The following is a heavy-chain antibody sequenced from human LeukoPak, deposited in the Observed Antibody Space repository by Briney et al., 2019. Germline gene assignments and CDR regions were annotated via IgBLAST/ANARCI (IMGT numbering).Heavy chain of an antibody. J-gene: IGHJ4*02. CDR2: ISGSGGNT. D-gene: IGHD2-15*01. Sequence: GGSLRLSCAASGFTFSSYAMSCVRQAPGKGLEWVSAISGSGGNTYYADSVKGRFTISRDNSKNTVYLQMNSLRVEDTALYYCAKDILGWTFDYWGPGALVTVSS. CDR3: AKDILGWTFDY. V-gene: IGHV3-23*01. CDR1: GFTFSSYA.